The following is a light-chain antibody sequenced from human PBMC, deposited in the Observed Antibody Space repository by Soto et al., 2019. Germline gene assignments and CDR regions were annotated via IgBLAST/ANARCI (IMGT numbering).Light chain of an antibody. CDR3: QQYNNWPG. CDR2: GAS. Sequence: DIVMTQSPATLSVSPGERTTLSCRASRSVTTSLAWYQQKPGQAPRLLIYGASTRATGIPARFSGSGSGTEFTLTISSLQSEDFAVYYCQQYNNWPGFGQGTRLEIK. J-gene: IGKJ5*01. CDR1: RSVTTS. V-gene: IGKV3-15*01.